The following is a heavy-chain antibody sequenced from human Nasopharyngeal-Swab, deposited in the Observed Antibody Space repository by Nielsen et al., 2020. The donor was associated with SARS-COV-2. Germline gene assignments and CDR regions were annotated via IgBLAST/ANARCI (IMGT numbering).Heavy chain of an antibody. Sequence: SVKVSCKASGITFASTAVQWVRQARGQRLEWIGWIVVGSGGTTYAQQFQGRVTVTRDMSTGTAYMELSSLRSEDTAVYYCAGGMNVGHRYGYPPLNYWGQGTLVTVSS. CDR2: IVVGSGGT. CDR3: AGGMNVGHRYGYPPLNY. J-gene: IGHJ4*02. V-gene: IGHV1-58*01. CDR1: GITFASTA. D-gene: IGHD5-18*01.